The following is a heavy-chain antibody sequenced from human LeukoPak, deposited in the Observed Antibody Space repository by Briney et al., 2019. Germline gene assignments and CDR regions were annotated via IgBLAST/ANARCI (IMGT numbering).Heavy chain of an antibody. V-gene: IGHV1-69*13. J-gene: IGHJ4*02. Sequence: ASVKVSCKASGGTFSSYAISWVRQAPGQGLEWMGGIIPIFGTANYAQKFQGRVTITADESTSTAYMELSSLRSEDTAVYYCAKEDAAADFDYWGQGTLVTVSS. CDR2: IIPIFGTA. CDR1: GGTFSSYA. D-gene: IGHD6-25*01. CDR3: AKEDAAADFDY.